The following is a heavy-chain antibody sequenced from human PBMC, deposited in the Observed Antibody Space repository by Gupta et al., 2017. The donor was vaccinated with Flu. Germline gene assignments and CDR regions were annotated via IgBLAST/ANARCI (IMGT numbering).Heavy chain of an antibody. CDR2: IIPIFGTA. CDR1: GGTFSSYA. CDR3: ARGRVDVSCSGGSCYSDY. Sequence: QVQLVQSGAEVKKPGSSVKVSCKASGGTFSSYAISWVRQAPGQGLEWMGGIIPIFGTANYAQKFQGRVTITADESTSTAYMELSSLRSEDTAVYYCARGRVDVSCSGGSCYSDYWGQGTLVTVSS. V-gene: IGHV1-69*01. D-gene: IGHD2-15*01. J-gene: IGHJ4*02.